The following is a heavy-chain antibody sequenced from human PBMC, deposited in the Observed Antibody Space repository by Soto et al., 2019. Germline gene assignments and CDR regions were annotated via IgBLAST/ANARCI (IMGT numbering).Heavy chain of an antibody. V-gene: IGHV3-74*03. D-gene: IGHD2-21*01. CDR2: IDSGGAGA. CDR1: GFIFSGRW. J-gene: IGHJ4*02. Sequence: GGSLRLSCAASGFIFSGRWMHWVRQAPGKGLVWVSRIDSGGAGAEYAASVKGRFIISRDNAKDTLFLQMNSLRAEDTAIYYCVRDRPDISNPPDHTIFDFWGQGTLVTVSS. CDR3: VRDRPDISNPPDHTIFDF.